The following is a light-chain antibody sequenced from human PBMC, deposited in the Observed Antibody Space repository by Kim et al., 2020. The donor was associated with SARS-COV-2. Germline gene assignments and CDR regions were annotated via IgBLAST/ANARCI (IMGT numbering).Light chain of an antibody. CDR3: QQFYDTQALT. CDR1: QAINSA. CDR2: AAS. Sequence: DIQMTQSPSSLSASVGDRVTITCRASQAINSALAWYQQKPGKAPKLLLYAASRLESGVPSRFSGSGSGTDYTLTISSLQPEDFATYYCQQFYDTQALTFGGGTKVDIK. V-gene: IGKV1-NL1*01. J-gene: IGKJ4*01.